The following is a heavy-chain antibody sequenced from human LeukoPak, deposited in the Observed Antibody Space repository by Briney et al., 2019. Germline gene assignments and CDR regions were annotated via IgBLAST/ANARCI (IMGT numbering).Heavy chain of an antibody. Sequence: GRSLRLSCAASGFTFSSYAMHWVRQAPGKGLEWVAVISYDGSNKYYADSVKGRFTISRDNSKNTLYLQMDSLRAEDTAVYYCARRRWAIRRKEGFGAFDIWGQGTMVTVSS. J-gene: IGHJ3*02. CDR2: ISYDGSNK. V-gene: IGHV3-30*04. CDR1: GFTFSSYA. D-gene: IGHD3-16*01. CDR3: ARRRWAIRRKEGFGAFDI.